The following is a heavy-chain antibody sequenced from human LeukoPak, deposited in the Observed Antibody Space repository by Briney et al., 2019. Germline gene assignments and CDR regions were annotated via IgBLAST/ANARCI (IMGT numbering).Heavy chain of an antibody. D-gene: IGHD1-26*01. J-gene: IGHJ4*02. CDR2: LYSGGGT. CDR3: AKGGKWDVTPFDY. V-gene: IGHV3-53*01. CDR1: GFIVSHNY. Sequence: PGGSLRLSCAASGFIVSHNYMIWVSRAPGKGLEWVSILYSGGGTYYADSVKGRFTVSRDSSKNTLFLQMNSLGAEDTAMYYCAKGGKWDVTPFDYWGQGTLVTVSS.